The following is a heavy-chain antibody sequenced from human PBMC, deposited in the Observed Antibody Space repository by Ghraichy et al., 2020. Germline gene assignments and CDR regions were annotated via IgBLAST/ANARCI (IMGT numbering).Heavy chain of an antibody. V-gene: IGHV3-30-3*01. J-gene: IGHJ4*02. CDR3: AKVIYSGYDCADY. CDR1: EFAFSPYA. CDR2: ISFDGANQ. Sequence: GGSLRLSCAPSEFAFSPYAMHWVRQAPGKGLEWLALISFDGANQYYADSVKGRFTISRDNSKNILSLQMNSLRAEDTAVYYCAKVIYSGYDCADYWGQGTLVTVSS. D-gene: IGHD5-12*01.